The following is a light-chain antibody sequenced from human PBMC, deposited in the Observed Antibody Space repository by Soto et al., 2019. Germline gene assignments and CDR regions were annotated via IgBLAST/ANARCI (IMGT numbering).Light chain of an antibody. V-gene: IGKV3-15*01. CDR2: GAS. CDR1: QSVTSSY. Sequence: DMVMTQSPGTLSVSPGERAPLSCRARQSVTSSYLAWSQQKPGQAPRLLIYGASTRATGIPARFSGSGSGTEFTLTISSLQSEDFAVYYCQQYNNWPPITFGQGTRLEIK. CDR3: QQYNNWPPIT. J-gene: IGKJ5*01.